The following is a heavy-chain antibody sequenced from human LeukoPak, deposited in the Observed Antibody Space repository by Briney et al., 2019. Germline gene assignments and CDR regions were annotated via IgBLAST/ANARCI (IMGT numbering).Heavy chain of an antibody. Sequence: QPGGSLRLSCAVSGLTLSSYRMHWARQAPGKGLVWVSAIETDGKSATYADSVKGRFTISRDNAKNTLYLQMNSLRAEDTAVYFCARDYQGPHYWGQGTLVTVSS. CDR2: IETDGKSA. J-gene: IGHJ4*02. CDR1: GLTLSSYR. CDR3: ARDYQGPHY. V-gene: IGHV3-74*01. D-gene: IGHD3-16*02.